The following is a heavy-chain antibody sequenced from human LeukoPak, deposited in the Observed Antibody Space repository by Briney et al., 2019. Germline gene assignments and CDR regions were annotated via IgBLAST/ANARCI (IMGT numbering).Heavy chain of an antibody. Sequence: GGSLRLSCGASGFTLSDYYMTWVRQAPGKGLEWMPYIRRSGDITFYADSVKGRFIISRDSSRNSLYLQMNSLSVDDTAVYYCARSWGGTALDYWGLGTLVTVSS. J-gene: IGHJ4*02. V-gene: IGHV3-11*01. D-gene: IGHD6-13*01. CDR2: IRRSGDIT. CDR3: ARSWGGTALDY. CDR1: GFTLSDYY.